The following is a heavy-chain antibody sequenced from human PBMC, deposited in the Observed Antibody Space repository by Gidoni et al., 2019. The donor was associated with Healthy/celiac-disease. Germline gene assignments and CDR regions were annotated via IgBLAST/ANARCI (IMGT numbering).Heavy chain of an antibody. D-gene: IGHD6-13*01. CDR3: ARDWAAIAAAGTNYNWFDP. J-gene: IGHJ5*02. CDR1: GYTFTSYY. Sequence: QVQLVQSGAEVKKPGASVKVSCKASGYTFTSYYMHWVRQAPGQGLEWMGIINPSGGSTSYAQKLQGRVTMTRETSTSTVYMELSSLRSEDTAVYYCARDWAAIAAAGTNYNWFDPWGQGTLVTVSS. V-gene: IGHV1-46*04. CDR2: INPSGGST.